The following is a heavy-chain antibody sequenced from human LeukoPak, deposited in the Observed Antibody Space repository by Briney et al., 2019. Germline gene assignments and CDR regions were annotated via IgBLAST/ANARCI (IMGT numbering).Heavy chain of an antibody. Sequence: GGSLRLSCAASGFTFNTYAMSWVCQAPGQGLEWVSSITISGSGTYYADSVKGRFTITRDNSKDTLYLEMNSLRADDTAKYYCAKGYYGSGSSYFDCWGQGTLVTVSS. CDR1: GFTFNTYA. J-gene: IGHJ4*02. CDR2: ITISGSGT. V-gene: IGHV3-23*01. CDR3: AKGYYGSGSSYFDC. D-gene: IGHD3-10*01.